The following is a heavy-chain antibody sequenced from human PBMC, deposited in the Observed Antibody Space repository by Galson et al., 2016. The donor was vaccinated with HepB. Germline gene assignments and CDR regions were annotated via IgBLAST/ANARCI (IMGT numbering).Heavy chain of an antibody. Sequence: SLRLSCAASGFTFSTYWMHFVRQAPGKGLVWVSFIHSDGNTTNYADSVKGRFTISRDNAKNTLYLQMNNLRAEDTAVYYCARGGVESIDIWGQGTMVTVSS. CDR1: GFTFSTYW. CDR3: ARGGVESIDI. D-gene: IGHD2-15*01. V-gene: IGHV3-74*01. J-gene: IGHJ3*02. CDR2: IHSDGNTT.